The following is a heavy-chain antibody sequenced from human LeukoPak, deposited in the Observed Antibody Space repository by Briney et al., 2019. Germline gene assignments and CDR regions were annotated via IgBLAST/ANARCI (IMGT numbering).Heavy chain of an antibody. J-gene: IGHJ5*02. Sequence: GGSLRLSCAASGFTVSSNYMSWVRQAPGKGQEWGSVIYSGGSTYYADSVKGRFTISRDNSKNTLYLQMNSLRAEDTAVYYCARVVPAARGWFDPWGQGTLVTVSS. CDR3: ARVVPAARGWFDP. CDR1: GFTVSSNY. CDR2: IYSGGST. D-gene: IGHD2-2*01. V-gene: IGHV3-53*01.